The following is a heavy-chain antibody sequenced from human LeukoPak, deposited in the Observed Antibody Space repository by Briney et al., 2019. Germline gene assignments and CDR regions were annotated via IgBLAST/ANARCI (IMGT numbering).Heavy chain of an antibody. CDR2: INHSGST. V-gene: IGHV4-34*01. CDR3: EVHCSSTSCPPGATGY. J-gene: IGHJ4*02. D-gene: IGHD2-2*01. CDR1: GGSFSGYY. Sequence: SETLSLTCAVYGGSFSGYYWSWIRQPPGKGLEWIGEINHSGSTNYNPSLKSRVTISVDTSKNQFSLKLSSVTAADTAVYYCEVHCSSTSCPPGATGYWGQGTLDTVSS.